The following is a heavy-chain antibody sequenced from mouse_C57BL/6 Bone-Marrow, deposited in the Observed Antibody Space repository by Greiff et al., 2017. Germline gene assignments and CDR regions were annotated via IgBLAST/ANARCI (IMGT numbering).Heavy chain of an antibody. CDR1: GFTFSDAW. V-gene: IGHV6-6*01. CDR3: TRHLIYFYGSSYRYWYFDV. J-gene: IGHJ1*03. Sequence: EVKLVASGGGLVQPGGSMKLSCAASGFTFSDAWMDWVRQSPEKGLEWVAEIRNKANNHATYYAESVKGRFTISRDDSKSSVYLQMNSLRAEDTGIYFCTRHLIYFYGSSYRYWYFDVWGTGTTVTVSS. CDR2: IRNKANNHAT. D-gene: IGHD1-1*01.